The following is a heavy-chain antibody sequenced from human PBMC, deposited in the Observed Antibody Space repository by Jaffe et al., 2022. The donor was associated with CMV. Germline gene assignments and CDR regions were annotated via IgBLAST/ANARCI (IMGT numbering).Heavy chain of an antibody. V-gene: IGHV1-46*01. CDR1: GYSFSNYY. CDR2: ISPSGGTT. CDR3: ARGVSHLANDY. J-gene: IGHJ4*02. Sequence: QVQLVQSGAEVKKPGASVKVSCKASGYSFSNYYMHWLRQAPGQGLEWMGLISPSGGTTSAKKFQGRVTMTSDTSTSTVYMELSSLGSEDTAVYYCARGVSHLANDYWGQGTLVTVSS.